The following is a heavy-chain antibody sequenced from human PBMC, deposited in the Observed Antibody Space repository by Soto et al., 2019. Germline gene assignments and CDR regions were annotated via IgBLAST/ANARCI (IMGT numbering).Heavy chain of an antibody. CDR2: INPNSGGT. D-gene: IGHD4-17*01. CDR3: ARIMGGDFTPFDY. CDR1: GYTFTGYY. Sequence: ASVKVSCKASGYTFTGYYMHWVRQAPGQGLEWMGWINPNSGGTNYAQKFQGRVTMTRDTSISTAYMELSRLRSDDTAVYYCARIMGGDFTPFDYWGQGTLVTVSS. V-gene: IGHV1-2*02. J-gene: IGHJ4*02.